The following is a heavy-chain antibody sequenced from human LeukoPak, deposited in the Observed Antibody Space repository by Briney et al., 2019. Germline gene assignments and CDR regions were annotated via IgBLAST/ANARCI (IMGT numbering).Heavy chain of an antibody. V-gene: IGHV3-15*01. J-gene: IGHJ6*03. D-gene: IGHD2-2*01. CDR2: IKSKTDGGTT. CDR1: GFTFSNAW. Sequence: NPGGSLRLSCAASGFTFSNAWMSWVRQAPGKGLEWVGRIKSKTDGGTTDYAAPVKGRFTISRDDSKNTLYLQMNSLKTEDTAVYYCTVVYCSSTSCYEVYMDVWGKGTTVTISS. CDR3: TVVYCSSTSCYEVYMDV.